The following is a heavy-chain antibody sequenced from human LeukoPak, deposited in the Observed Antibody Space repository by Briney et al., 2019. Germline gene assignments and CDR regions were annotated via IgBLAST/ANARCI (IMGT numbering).Heavy chain of an antibody. CDR1: GFTFSSYG. V-gene: IGHV3-30*18. CDR2: ISYDGSNK. D-gene: IGHD4-17*01. J-gene: IGHJ3*02. Sequence: GGSLRLSCAASGFTFSSYGMHWVRQAPGKGLEWVAVISYDGSNKYYADSVKGRFTISRDNSKNTLYLQMNSLRAEDTAVYYCAKYAGDYDLGAFDIWGQGTMVTVSS. CDR3: AKYAGDYDLGAFDI.